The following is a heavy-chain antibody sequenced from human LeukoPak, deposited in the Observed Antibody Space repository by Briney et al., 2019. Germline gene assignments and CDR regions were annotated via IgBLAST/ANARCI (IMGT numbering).Heavy chain of an antibody. Sequence: SQTLSLTCAISGDSVSSNTPAWNWIRQSPSRGLEWLGGTYYRSKWYNDYAVSVRSRITINPDTAKNQFSLQLNSVTPEDTAVYYCARQQRGAFDYWGQGTLVTVSS. CDR1: GDSVSSNTPA. CDR3: ARQQRGAFDY. J-gene: IGHJ4*02. D-gene: IGHD6-13*01. CDR2: TYYRSKWYN. V-gene: IGHV6-1*01.